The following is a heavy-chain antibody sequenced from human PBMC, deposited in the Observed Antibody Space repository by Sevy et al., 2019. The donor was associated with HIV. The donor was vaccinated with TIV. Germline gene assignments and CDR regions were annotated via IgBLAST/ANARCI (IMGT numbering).Heavy chain of an antibody. J-gene: IGHJ4*02. V-gene: IGHV3-30*09. CDR3: AIIQEFYGSLQDY. D-gene: IGHD2-15*01. CDR2: ISSDVIRK. Sequence: GGSLRLSCSVSGFNFSTYAMHWVRQAPGKGLEWVAVISSDVIRKYYGASVRGRFAISRDNSNNTLSLQMNSLRDEDTAVYYCAIIQEFYGSLQDYWGQGTLVTVSS. CDR1: GFNFSTYA.